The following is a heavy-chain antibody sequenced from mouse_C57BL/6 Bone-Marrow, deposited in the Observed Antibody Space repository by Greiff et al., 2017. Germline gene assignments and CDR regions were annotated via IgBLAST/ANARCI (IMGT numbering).Heavy chain of an antibody. J-gene: IGHJ3*01. CDR2: IYPRSGNT. Sequence: VQLQQSGAELARPGASVKLSCKASGYTFTSYGISWVKQRTGQGLEWIGEIYPRSGNTYYNEKFKGKATLTADKSSSTAYMELRSLTSEDSAVYFCARRENCYYYGSSYWFAYWGQGTLVTVSA. CDR1: GYTFTSYG. D-gene: IGHD1-1*01. V-gene: IGHV1-81*01. CDR3: ARRENCYYYGSSYWFAY.